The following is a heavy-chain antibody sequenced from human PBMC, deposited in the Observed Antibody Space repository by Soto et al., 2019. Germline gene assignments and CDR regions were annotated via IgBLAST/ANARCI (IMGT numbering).Heavy chain of an antibody. V-gene: IGHV3-74*01. CDR2: IKTDGSST. CDR3: AKREGNTYGLFH. J-gene: IGHJ4*02. D-gene: IGHD5-18*01. Sequence: EVQLVESGGGLVQPGGSLRLSCAASGFSFSSYWIHWVRQAPGKGLVWVSRIKTDGSSTDYADSVKGRFTISRDNAKNTLYLQRNSLRAEDTAVYYCAKREGNTYGLFHWGQGTLVTFSS. CDR1: GFSFSSYW.